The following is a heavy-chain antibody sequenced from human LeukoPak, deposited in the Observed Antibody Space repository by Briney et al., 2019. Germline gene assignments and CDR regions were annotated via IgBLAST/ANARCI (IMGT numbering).Heavy chain of an antibody. CDR1: GFTFSDYY. J-gene: IGHJ4*02. V-gene: IGHV3-11*01. CDR3: AREPTSGSYFDY. CDR2: ISSSGSTI. Sequence: GGSLRLSCAASGFTFSDYYISWIRQAPGKGLEWVSYISSSGSTIYYADSVKGRFTISRDNAKNSLYLQMNSLRAEDTAVYYCAREPTSGSYFDYWGQGTLVTVSS. D-gene: IGHD1-26*01.